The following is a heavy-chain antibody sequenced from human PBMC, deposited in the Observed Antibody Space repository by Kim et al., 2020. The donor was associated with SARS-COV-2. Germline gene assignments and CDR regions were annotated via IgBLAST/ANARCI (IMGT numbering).Heavy chain of an antibody. CDR3: ARGTEYFGSGNPHF. CDR1: GFIFSAYA. V-gene: IGHV3-30*04. D-gene: IGHD3-10*01. Sequence: GGSLRLSCAASGFIFSAYALHWVRQAPGKGLEWVAVISYDGSNKYYADSVKGRFTISRDNSKNTLYLQMNSLRAEDTAVYYCARGTEYFGSGNPHFWGQGTLVTVSS. J-gene: IGHJ4*02. CDR2: ISYDGSNK.